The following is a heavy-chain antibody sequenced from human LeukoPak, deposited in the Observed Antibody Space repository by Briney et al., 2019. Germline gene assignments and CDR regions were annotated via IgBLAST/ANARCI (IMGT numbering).Heavy chain of an antibody. CDR2: IYTSGST. D-gene: IGHD4-17*01. V-gene: IGHV4-61*02. J-gene: IGHJ6*03. CDR3: AREGLWSGYGENYGDYVESPRLYYYYYMDV. Sequence: SETLSLTCTVSGGSISSSSYYWSWIRQPAGKGLEWIGRIYTSGSTNYNPSLKSRVTISVDTSKNQFSLKLSSVTAADTAVYYCAREGLWSGYGENYGDYVESPRLYYYYYMDVWGKGTTVTISS. CDR1: GGSISSSSYY.